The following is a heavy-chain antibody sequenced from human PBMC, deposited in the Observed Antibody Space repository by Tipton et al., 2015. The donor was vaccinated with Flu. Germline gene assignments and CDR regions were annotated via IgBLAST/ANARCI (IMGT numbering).Heavy chain of an antibody. CDR3: ARLYCISTTCYTGIDY. CDR1: GYSFSTYW. D-gene: IGHD2-2*02. V-gene: IGHV5-51*01. CDR2: IHPGVSDT. Sequence: VQLVQSGAEVTKPGESLKISCQGSGYSFSTYWIDWVRQMPGKGLEWMGIIHPGVSDTRYSPSFQGQVTISADKSISTAYLHWSSLKASDTAMYYCARLYCISTTCYTGIDYWGQGTLVTVSS. J-gene: IGHJ4*02.